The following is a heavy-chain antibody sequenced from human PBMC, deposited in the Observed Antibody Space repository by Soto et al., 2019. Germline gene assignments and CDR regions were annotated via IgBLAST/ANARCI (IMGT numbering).Heavy chain of an antibody. J-gene: IGHJ3*01. CDR3: SRLRTYQTSGDDAFDL. CDR2: IYSSGRT. Sequence: PEKLWLTYTVSGGSIRNYNWHWIRQSAGKGLEWIGRIYSSGRTNYNPSLKSRVTMSVDTSKNHISLRLSSVTAADTAMYYCSRLRTYQTSGDDAFDLCGLWTIVS. V-gene: IGHV4-4*07. D-gene: IGHD2-2*01. CDR1: GGSIRNYN.